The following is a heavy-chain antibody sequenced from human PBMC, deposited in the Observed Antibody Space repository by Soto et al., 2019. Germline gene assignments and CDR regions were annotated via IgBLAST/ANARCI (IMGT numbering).Heavy chain of an antibody. V-gene: IGHV4-59*08. D-gene: IGHD2-2*01. CDR3: ARLIVVVPAAYNWFDP. CDR2: IYYSGST. CDR1: GGSISSYY. J-gene: IGHJ5*02. Sequence: SETLSLTCTVSGGSISSYYWSWIRQPPGKGLEWIGYIYYSGSTNYNPSLKSRVTISVDTSKNQFSLKLSSVTAADTAVYYCARLIVVVPAAYNWFDPWGQGTLVTVS.